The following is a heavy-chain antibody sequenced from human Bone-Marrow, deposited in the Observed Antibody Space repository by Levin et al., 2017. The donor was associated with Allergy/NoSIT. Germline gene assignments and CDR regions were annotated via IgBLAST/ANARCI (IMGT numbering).Heavy chain of an antibody. CDR2: VNPYTDNI. CDR1: GYSFTSHD. CDR3: ARGIEYSSSSVDY. V-gene: IGHV1-8*01. D-gene: IGHD4-11*01. J-gene: IGHJ4*02. Sequence: GESLKISCKASGYSFTSHDINWLRQTPGQGLEWLGWVNPYTDNIYYAEKFQGRVTMTRDTSITTAYMELTGLTFEDTAVYYCARGIEYSSSSVDYWGQGTLVTVSA.